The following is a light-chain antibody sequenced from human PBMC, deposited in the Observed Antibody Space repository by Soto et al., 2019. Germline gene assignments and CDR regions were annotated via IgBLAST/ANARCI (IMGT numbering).Light chain of an antibody. CDR1: STDFGGYKY. CDR3: CSYAGNGAWV. Sequence: QSALTQPRSVSGSPGQSVSISCAGTSTDFGGYKYVSWYQQHPGKAPKLMIFDVSDRPSGVPDRFSGSKSGNTASLSISGLQTEDEGDFFCCSYAGNGAWVFGGGTKLTVL. CDR2: DVS. V-gene: IGLV2-11*01. J-gene: IGLJ3*02.